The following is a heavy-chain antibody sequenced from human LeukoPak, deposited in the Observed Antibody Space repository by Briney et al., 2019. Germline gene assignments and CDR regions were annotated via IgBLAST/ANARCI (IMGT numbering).Heavy chain of an antibody. CDR3: ARGLPSGGYFGWSRAPIYHYYYMDV. D-gene: IGHD3-9*01. CDR1: GGSFSGYY. J-gene: IGHJ6*03. Sequence: PSETPSLTCAVYGGSFSGYYWSWIRQPPGKGLEWLGEINHSGSTNYNPSLKSRVTISVDTSKNQFSLKLSSVTAADTAVYYCARGLPSGGYFGWSRAPIYHYYYMDVWGKGTTVTVSS. V-gene: IGHV4-34*01. CDR2: INHSGST.